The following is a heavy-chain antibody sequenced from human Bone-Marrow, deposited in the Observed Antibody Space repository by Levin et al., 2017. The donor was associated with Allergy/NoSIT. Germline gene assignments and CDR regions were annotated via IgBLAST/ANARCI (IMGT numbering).Heavy chain of an antibody. V-gene: IGHV1-69*04. D-gene: IGHD5-12*01. CDR2: IIPIFGIA. CDR3: ARDEDGYSGYNY. J-gene: IGHJ4*02. CDR1: GDTFSHYI. Sequence: ASVKVSCKAFGDTFSHYIIAWVRQAPGQGLQWMGRIIPIFGIAAYAQKFQGRVTITADKSTSTAYMELSNLRDDDTAVYYCARDEDGYSGYNYWGQGTLVAVSS.